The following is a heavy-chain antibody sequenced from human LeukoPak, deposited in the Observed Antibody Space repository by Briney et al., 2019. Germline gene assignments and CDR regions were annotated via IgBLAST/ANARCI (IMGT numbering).Heavy chain of an antibody. CDR1: GGSFSGYY. CDR2: INHSGST. V-gene: IGHV4-34*01. D-gene: IGHD5-18*01. CDR3: VRPRNRYSYGSSFDY. Sequence: SETLSLTCAVYGGSFSGYYWSWIRQPPGKGLEWIGEINHSGSTNYNPSLKSRVTISVDTSKNQFSLKLSSVTAADTAVYYCVRPRNRYSYGSSFDYWGQGTLVTVSS. J-gene: IGHJ4*02.